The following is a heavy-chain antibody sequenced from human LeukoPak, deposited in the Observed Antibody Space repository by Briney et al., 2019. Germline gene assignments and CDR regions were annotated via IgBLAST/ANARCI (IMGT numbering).Heavy chain of an antibody. J-gene: IGHJ4*02. Sequence: SETLSLTCTVSGGSISSSSYYWGWIRQSPGKGLEWIGSLYSSGSTYYNPSLKSRVTISVDTSKNQFSLKLSSVTAADTAVYYCARGPGDSSGYYYYWGQGTLVTVSS. CDR1: GGSISSSSYY. CDR2: LYSSGST. D-gene: IGHD3-22*01. V-gene: IGHV4-39*01. CDR3: ARGPGDSSGYYYY.